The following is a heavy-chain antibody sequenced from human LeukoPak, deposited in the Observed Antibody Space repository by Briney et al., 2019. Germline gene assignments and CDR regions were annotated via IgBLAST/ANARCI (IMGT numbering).Heavy chain of an antibody. CDR3: GRRLTQYDCFDP. D-gene: IGHD2-2*01. J-gene: IGHJ5*02. V-gene: IGHV6-1*01. CDR2: TYYRSTWYN. CDR1: GDSVSSNSVT. Sequence: SQTLSLTCAISGDSVSSNSVTWNWIRQSPSRGLEWLGRTYYRSTWYNDYAVSVRGRITVNPDTSKNQFSLHLNSVTPEDTAVYYCGRRLTQYDCFDPWGQGILVTVSS.